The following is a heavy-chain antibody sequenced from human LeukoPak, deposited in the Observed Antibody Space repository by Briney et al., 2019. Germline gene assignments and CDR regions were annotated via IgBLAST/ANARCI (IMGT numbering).Heavy chain of an antibody. CDR2: ISGSGGST. CDR1: GFTFSSYA. CDR3: ARLRGYSSSWYSYYYYYGMDV. J-gene: IGHJ6*02. D-gene: IGHD6-13*01. Sequence: GGSLRLSCAASGFTFSSYAMSWVRQAPGKGLEWVSAISGSGGSTYYADSVKGRFTISRDNSKNTLYLQMNSLRAEDTAVYYCARLRGYSSSWYSYYYYYGMDVWGQGTTVTVSS. V-gene: IGHV3-23*01.